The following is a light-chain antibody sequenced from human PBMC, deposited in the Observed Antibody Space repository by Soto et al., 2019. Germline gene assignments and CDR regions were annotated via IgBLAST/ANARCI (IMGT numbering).Light chain of an antibody. V-gene: IGKV1-5*03. CDR2: KAS. J-gene: IGKJ1*01. CDR3: QQTNSYPKT. Sequence: SRSTVSACVFVRVRIRYRASQTIVTYLTWYQQKPGKAPKLLIYKASRLQGGVPSRFSGAGSGTEFTLTISRLQPDDFATYYCQQTNSYPKTLGQGTKV. CDR1: QTIVTY.